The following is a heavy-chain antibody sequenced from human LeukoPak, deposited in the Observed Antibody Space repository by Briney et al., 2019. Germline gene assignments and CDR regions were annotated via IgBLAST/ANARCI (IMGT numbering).Heavy chain of an antibody. J-gene: IGHJ4*02. CDR2: IKQDGSEK. Sequence: GGSLRLSCAASGFTFSSYWMSWVRQAPGKGLEWVANIKQDGSEKYYVDSVKGRFTISRDNAKNSLYLQMNSLRAEDTAGYYCARDGSYQRVYSGYYYTYFDYWGQGTLVTVSS. CDR1: GFTFSSYW. D-gene: IGHD3-22*01. CDR3: ARDGSYQRVYSGYYYTYFDY. V-gene: IGHV3-7*01.